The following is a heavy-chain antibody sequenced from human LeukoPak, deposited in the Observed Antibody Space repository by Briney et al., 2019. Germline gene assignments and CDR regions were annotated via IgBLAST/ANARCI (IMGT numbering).Heavy chain of an antibody. D-gene: IGHD3-3*01. Sequence: SETLSLTCTVSGGSISSYYWSWIRQPPGKGLEWIGYIYYSGSTNYNPSPKSRVTISVNTYKKQFPLKLSSVTAADTAVYYCARVEWSGYYISYYSYMDVGGKGTSVTVSS. CDR3: ARVEWSGYYISYYSYMDV. CDR1: GGSISSYY. J-gene: IGHJ6*03. V-gene: IGHV4-59*01. CDR2: IYYSGST.